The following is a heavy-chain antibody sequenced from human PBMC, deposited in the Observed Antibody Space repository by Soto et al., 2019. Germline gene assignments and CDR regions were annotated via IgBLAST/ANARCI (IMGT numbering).Heavy chain of an antibody. Sequence: EVQLVESGGGLVQPGRSLRLSCAASGFTFHDYAMHWVQQAPGKGLEWVSLVSWNSAGLVYADSIKGRFTISRDNAKNSLYLQMNNLRTEDTAFYYCTRGYCTVGSCAFDIWGQGTMVTVSS. J-gene: IGHJ3*02. V-gene: IGHV3-9*01. CDR3: TRGYCTVGSCAFDI. CDR1: GFTFHDYA. CDR2: VSWNSAGL. D-gene: IGHD2-15*01.